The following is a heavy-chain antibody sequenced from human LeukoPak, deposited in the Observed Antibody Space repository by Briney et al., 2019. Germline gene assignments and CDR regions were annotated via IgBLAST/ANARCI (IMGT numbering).Heavy chain of an antibody. J-gene: IGHJ5*02. CDR2: INHSGST. CDR1: GGSFSCYY. D-gene: IGHD2-8*01. Sequence: SETLSLTCAVYGGSFSCYYWSWIRQPPGKGLEWIGEINHSGSTNYNPSLKSRVTISVDTSKNQFSLKLSSVTAADTAVYYCARGMPPLYCTNGVCYKRWFDPWGQGTLVTVSS. CDR3: ARGMPPLYCTNGVCYKRWFDP. V-gene: IGHV4-34*01.